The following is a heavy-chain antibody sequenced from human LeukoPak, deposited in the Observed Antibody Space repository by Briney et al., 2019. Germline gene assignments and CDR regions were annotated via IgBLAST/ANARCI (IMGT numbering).Heavy chain of an antibody. CDR2: IKQDGSDK. CDR1: GFPFSSYW. D-gene: IGHD1-1*01. CDR3: ARLTGTTGFDY. J-gene: IGHJ4*02. Sequence: HPGGSLRLXCAASGFPFSSYWMSWVRQAPGKGLEWVANIKQDGSDKYYVDSVKGRFTISRDNAKNSLYLQLNSLRADDTAVYYCARLTGTTGFDYWGQGTLVTVSS. V-gene: IGHV3-7*01.